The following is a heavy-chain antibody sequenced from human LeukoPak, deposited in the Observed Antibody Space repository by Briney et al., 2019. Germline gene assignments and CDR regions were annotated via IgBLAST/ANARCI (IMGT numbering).Heavy chain of an antibody. D-gene: IGHD3-22*01. J-gene: IGHJ3*02. V-gene: IGHV1-46*01. Sequence: GASVKVSCKASGYTFISYYMHWVRQAPGQGLEWMGIINPSGGSTSYAQKFQGRVTMTRDMSTSTVYMELSSLRSEDTAVYYCARPGTRWDYYDSSGYYYGDAFDIWGQGTMVTVSS. CDR2: INPSGGST. CDR3: ARPGTRWDYYDSSGYYYGDAFDI. CDR1: GYTFISYY.